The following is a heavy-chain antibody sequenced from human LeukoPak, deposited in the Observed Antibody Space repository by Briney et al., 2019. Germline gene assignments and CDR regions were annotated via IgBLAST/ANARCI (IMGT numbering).Heavy chain of an antibody. V-gene: IGHV4-4*02. J-gene: IGHJ4*02. CDR1: GGSISSSNW. CDR2: IYHSGST. D-gene: IGHD3-22*01. CDR3: ARGDSDSSGHDFDY. Sequence: SGTLSLTCAVSGGSISSSNWWSWVRQPPGKGLEWIGEIYHSGSTNYNPSLKSRVTISVDKSKNQFSLKLSSVTAADTAVYYCARGDSDSSGHDFDYWGQGTLVTVSS.